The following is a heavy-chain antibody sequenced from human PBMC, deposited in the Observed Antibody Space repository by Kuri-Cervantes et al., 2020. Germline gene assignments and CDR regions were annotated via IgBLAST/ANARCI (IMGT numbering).Heavy chain of an antibody. CDR2: ISYDGSNK. CDR1: GFTFSSYA. J-gene: IGHJ4*02. CDR3: ARTGRVPFDY. Sequence: LSLTCAASGFTFSSYAMHWVRQAPGKGLEWVAVISYDGSNKYYADSVKGRFTVSRDNSKNTLYLQMNSLRAEDTAVYYCARTGRVPFDYWGQGTLVTVSS. D-gene: IGHD1-14*01. V-gene: IGHV3-30-3*01.